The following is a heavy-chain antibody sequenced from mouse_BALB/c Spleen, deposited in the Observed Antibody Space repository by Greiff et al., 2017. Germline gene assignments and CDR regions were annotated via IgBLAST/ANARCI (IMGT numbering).Heavy chain of an antibody. CDR3: ARSYYGYAMDY. Sequence: EVKLQESGAELVKPGASVKLSCTASGFNIKDTYMHWVKQRPEQGLEWIGRIDPANGNTKYDPKFQGKATITADTSSNTAYLQLSSLTSEDTAVYYCARSYYGYAMDYWGQGTSVTVSS. CDR2: IDPANGNT. V-gene: IGHV14-3*02. J-gene: IGHJ4*01. D-gene: IGHD2-10*01. CDR1: GFNIKDTY.